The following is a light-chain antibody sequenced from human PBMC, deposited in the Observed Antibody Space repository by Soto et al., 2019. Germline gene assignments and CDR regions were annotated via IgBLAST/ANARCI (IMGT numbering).Light chain of an antibody. CDR1: NIGSKS. V-gene: IGLV3-9*01. Sequence: SYELTQPLSVSVALGQTARIACGGNNIGSKSVHWYQQKPGQAPFLVIYRDNNRPSGIPERFSGSDSGNTATLTISRAQAGDEADYFCQVWDSGTAVFGGGTKVTVL. CDR3: QVWDSGTAV. J-gene: IGLJ2*01. CDR2: RDN.